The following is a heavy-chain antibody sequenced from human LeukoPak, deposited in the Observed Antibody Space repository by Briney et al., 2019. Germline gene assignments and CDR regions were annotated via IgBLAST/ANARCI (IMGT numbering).Heavy chain of an antibody. J-gene: IGHJ4*02. V-gene: IGHV3-43D*03. CDR2: ISWDGSIT. CDR3: ARGSHWNYGGYFLDH. D-gene: IGHD1-7*01. CDR1: GFTYDDYA. Sequence: GGSLRLSCAASGFTYDDYAMYWVRQAPGKGLEWVSLISWDGSITYYADSVQGRFTISRDNSISSLYLQMNSLRGEDTAVYYCARGSHWNYGGYFLDHWAQETLVTVSS.